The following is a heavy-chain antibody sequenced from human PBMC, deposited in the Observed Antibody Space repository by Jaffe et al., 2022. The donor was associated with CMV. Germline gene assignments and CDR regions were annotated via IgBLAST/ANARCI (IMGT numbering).Heavy chain of an antibody. CDR1: GFTFRSEW. CDR2: LSGDGRRI. J-gene: IGHJ5*01. V-gene: IGHV3-7*03. D-gene: IGHD3-10*01. CDR3: VRDVAFGRFDS. Sequence: EVQVVESGGDLVQPGGSLKLSCVGSGFTFRSEWLGWVRQAPGKGLEWVASLSGDGRRIDYVDSLKGRFIISRDNARNSFYLQMNSLRDEDTAIYYCVRDVAFGRFDSWGQGTLVTVSS.